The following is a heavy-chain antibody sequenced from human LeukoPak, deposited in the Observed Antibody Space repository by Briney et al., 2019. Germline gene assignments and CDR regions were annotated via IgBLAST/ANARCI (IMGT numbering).Heavy chain of an antibody. CDR3: ARAYYDFWSGYYCFDY. V-gene: IGHV4-34*01. CDR2: INHSGST. J-gene: IGHJ4*02. D-gene: IGHD3-3*01. CDR1: GGSFSGYY. Sequence: SETLSLTCAVYGGSFSGYYWSWIRQPPGKGLEWIGEINHSGSTNYNPSLKSRVTISVDTSKTQFSLKLSSVTAADTAVYYCARAYYDFWSGYYCFDYWGQGTLVTVSS.